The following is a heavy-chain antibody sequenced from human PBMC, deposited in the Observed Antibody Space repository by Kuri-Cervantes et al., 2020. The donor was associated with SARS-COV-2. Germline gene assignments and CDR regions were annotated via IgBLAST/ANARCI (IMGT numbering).Heavy chain of an antibody. CDR1: GFTFDDYA. Sequence: GGSLRLSCAASGFTFDDYAMHWVRQAPGKGLEWVAVISYDGSNKYYADSVKGRFTISRDNSKNTLYLQMNSLRAEDTAVYYCARDSGSGWSPWGQGTLVTVSS. J-gene: IGHJ4*02. D-gene: IGHD6-19*01. CDR2: ISYDGSNK. V-gene: IGHV3-30*04. CDR3: ARDSGSGWSP.